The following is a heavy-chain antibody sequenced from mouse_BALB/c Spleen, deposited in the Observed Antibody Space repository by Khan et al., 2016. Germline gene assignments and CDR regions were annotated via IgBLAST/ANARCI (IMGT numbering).Heavy chain of an antibody. J-gene: IGHJ3*01. Sequence: QVQLKESGPGLVAPSQSLSITCTVCGFSLTSYGVHWVRQPPGKGLEWLGVIWAGGSTNYNSALMSRLSISKDNSKSQVFLKMNSLQTDDTAMYXCATLYDGYYDAYWGQGTLVTVSA. D-gene: IGHD2-3*01. CDR3: ATLYDGYYDAY. V-gene: IGHV2-9*02. CDR2: IWAGGST. CDR1: GFSLTSYG.